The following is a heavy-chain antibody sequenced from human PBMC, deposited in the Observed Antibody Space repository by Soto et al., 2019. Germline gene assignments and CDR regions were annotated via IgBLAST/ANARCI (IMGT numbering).Heavy chain of an antibody. Sequence: GESVKISCTGSGYRFTSYCIGWVRQMPGKGLEWMGIIYPGDSDTRYSPSFQGQVTISADKSISTAYLQWSSLKASDTAMYYCARTSAAGKYYYGMDVWGQGTTVTVSS. D-gene: IGHD6-13*01. J-gene: IGHJ6*02. CDR1: GYRFTSYC. CDR3: ARTSAAGKYYYGMDV. V-gene: IGHV5-51*01. CDR2: IYPGDSDT.